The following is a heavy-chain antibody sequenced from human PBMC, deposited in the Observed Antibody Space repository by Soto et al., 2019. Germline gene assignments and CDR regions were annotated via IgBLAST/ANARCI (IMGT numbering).Heavy chain of an antibody. V-gene: IGHV4-59*01. Sequence: LSLTCTVSGGSISSYYWSWIRQPPGKGLEWIGYIYYSGSTNYNPSLKSRVTISVDTSKNQFSLKLSSVTAADTAVYYCALAPAYSNYLGYWGQGTLVTVSS. D-gene: IGHD4-4*01. CDR3: ALAPAYSNYLGY. CDR1: GGSISSYY. CDR2: IYYSGST. J-gene: IGHJ4*02.